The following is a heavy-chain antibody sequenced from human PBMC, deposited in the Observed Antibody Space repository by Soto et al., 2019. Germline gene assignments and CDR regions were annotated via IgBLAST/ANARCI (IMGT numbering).Heavy chain of an antibody. CDR3: AKDLPYYYDSSGYSN. J-gene: IGHJ4*02. CDR2: ISYDGSNK. Sequence: GGSLRLSCAASGFTFSSYGMHWVRQAPGKGLEWVAVISYDGSNKYYADSVKGRFTISRDNSKNTLYLQMNSLRAEDTAVYYCAKDLPYYYDSSGYSNWGQGTLVTVSS. CDR1: GFTFSSYG. D-gene: IGHD3-22*01. V-gene: IGHV3-30*18.